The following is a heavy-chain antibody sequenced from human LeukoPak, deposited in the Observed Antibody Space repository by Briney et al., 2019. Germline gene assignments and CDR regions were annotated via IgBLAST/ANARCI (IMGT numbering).Heavy chain of an antibody. V-gene: IGHV4-39*07. CDR2: INHSGST. D-gene: IGHD1-26*01. CDR1: GGSISSSSYF. Sequence: SETLSLTCTVSGGSISSSSYFWGWIRQPPGKGLEWIGEINHSGSTNYNPSLKSRVTISVDTSKNQFSLKLSSVTAADTAVYYCARGGWVYYYYYMDVWGKGTTVTVSS. CDR3: ARGGWVYYYYYMDV. J-gene: IGHJ6*03.